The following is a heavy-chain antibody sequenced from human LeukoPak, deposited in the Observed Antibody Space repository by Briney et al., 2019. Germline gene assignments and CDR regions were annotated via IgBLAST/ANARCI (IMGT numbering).Heavy chain of an antibody. CDR2: IYYSGST. CDR3: ARALWFGEYPTRDWFDP. CDR1: GGSISSSSYY. V-gene: IGHV4-39*07. J-gene: IGHJ5*02. D-gene: IGHD3-10*01. Sequence: SETLSLTCTVSGGSISSSSYYWGWIRQPPGKGLEWIGSIYYSGSTYYNPSLKSRVTISVDTSKNQFSLKLSSVTAADTAVYYCARALWFGEYPTRDWFDPWGQGTLVTVSS.